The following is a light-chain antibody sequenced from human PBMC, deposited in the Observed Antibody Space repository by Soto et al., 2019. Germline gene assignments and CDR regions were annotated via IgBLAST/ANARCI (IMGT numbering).Light chain of an antibody. V-gene: IGKV1-27*01. Sequence: DIQMTQSPSSLSASVGDRVTITCRASQDISNYLAWFQQKPGKVPKLLIYAASNLQSGVPSRFSGSGSGTDFTLTISSLQPEDVATYYCQKYNSAPRLTFGGGTKVEIK. J-gene: IGKJ4*01. CDR3: QKYNSAPRLT. CDR1: QDISNY. CDR2: AAS.